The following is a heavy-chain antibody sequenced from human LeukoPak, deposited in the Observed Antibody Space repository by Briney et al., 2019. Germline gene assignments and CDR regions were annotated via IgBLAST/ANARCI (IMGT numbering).Heavy chain of an antibody. Sequence: ASVKVSCKASGYTFTSYGISWGRQAPGQRLECMGWISAYNGNTNYAQKLQGRVTMTTDTSTSTAYMELRSLRSDDTAVYYCARDLRYCSSTSCYFPGGYWGQGTLVTVSS. CDR2: ISAYNGNT. D-gene: IGHD2-2*01. V-gene: IGHV1-18*01. J-gene: IGHJ4*02. CDR3: ARDLRYCSSTSCYFPGGY. CDR1: GYTFTSYG.